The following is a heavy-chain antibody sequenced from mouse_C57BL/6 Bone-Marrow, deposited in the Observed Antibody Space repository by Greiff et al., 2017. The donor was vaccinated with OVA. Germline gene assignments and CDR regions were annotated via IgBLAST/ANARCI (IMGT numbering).Heavy chain of an antibody. V-gene: IGHV1-81*01. CDR3: ARDPFYYAMDY. CDR1: GYTFTSYG. Sequence: VQLQESGAELARPGASVKLSCKASGYTFTSYGISWVKQRTGQGLEWIGEIYPRSGNTYYNEKFKGKATLTADKSSSTAYMELRSLTSEDSAVYFCARDPFYYAMDYWGQGTSVTVSS. J-gene: IGHJ4*01. CDR2: IYPRSGNT.